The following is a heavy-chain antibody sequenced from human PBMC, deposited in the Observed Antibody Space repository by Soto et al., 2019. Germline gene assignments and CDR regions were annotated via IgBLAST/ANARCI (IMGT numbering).Heavy chain of an antibody. CDR3: ARGYYDILTGHDAFDI. J-gene: IGHJ3*02. CDR2: IDPSDSYT. Sequence: PGESLKISCKGSGYSFTSYWISWVRQMPGKGLEWMGRIDPSDSYTNYSPSFQGHVTISADKSISTAYLQWSSLKASDTAMYYCARGYYDILTGHDAFDIWGQGTMVTV. D-gene: IGHD3-9*01. CDR1: GYSFTSYW. V-gene: IGHV5-10-1*01.